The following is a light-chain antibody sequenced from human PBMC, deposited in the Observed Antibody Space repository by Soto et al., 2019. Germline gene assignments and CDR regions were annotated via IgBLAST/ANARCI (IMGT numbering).Light chain of an antibody. J-gene: IGKJ1*01. CDR1: QGISSN. CDR2: GAS. Sequence: QLTQSPSSLSASVGDRVTITCRASQGISSNLAWYQQKPGRAPKLLIFGASTLQSGVPSRFSGSGSVTDFTLTISSLQPEDFATYFCQKLNAYPPWTFGQGTKVEIK. V-gene: IGKV1-9*01. CDR3: QKLNAYPPWT.